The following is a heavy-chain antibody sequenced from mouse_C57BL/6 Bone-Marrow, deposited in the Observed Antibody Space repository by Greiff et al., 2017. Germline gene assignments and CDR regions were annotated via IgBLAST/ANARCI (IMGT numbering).Heavy chain of an antibody. V-gene: IGHV3-1*01. CDR1: GYSITSGYD. J-gene: IGHJ2*01. CDR3: ARGDYYGSKDY. Sequence: EVQLVESGPGMVKPSQSLSLTCTVTGYSITSGYDWHWIRHFPGNKLEWMGYISYSGSTNYNPSLKSRISITHDTSKNHFFLKLNSVTTEDTATYYCARGDYYGSKDYWGQGTTLTVSS. D-gene: IGHD1-1*01. CDR2: ISYSGST.